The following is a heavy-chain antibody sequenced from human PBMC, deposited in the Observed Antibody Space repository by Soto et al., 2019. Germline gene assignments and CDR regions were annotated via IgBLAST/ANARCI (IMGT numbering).Heavy chain of an antibody. D-gene: IGHD6-13*01. Sequence: GGSLRLSCAASGFTFSSYWMHWVRQAPGKGLVWVSRINSDGSSTSYADSVKGRFTISRDNAKNTLYLQLNSLRAEDMAVYYCARVGLAAAGPFDPWGQGTLVTVSS. J-gene: IGHJ5*02. CDR3: ARVGLAAAGPFDP. CDR1: GFTFSSYW. V-gene: IGHV3-74*01. CDR2: INSDGSST.